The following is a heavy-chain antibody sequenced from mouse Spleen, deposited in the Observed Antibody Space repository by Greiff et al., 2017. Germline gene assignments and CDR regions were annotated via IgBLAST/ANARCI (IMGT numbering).Heavy chain of an antibody. CDR2: ISSGGGNT. CDR1: GFTFSSYA. Sequence: EVMLVESGGGLVKLGGSLKLSCAASGFTFSSYAMSWVRQTPEKRLEWVATISSGGGNTYYPDSVKGRFTISRDNAKNTLYLQMSSLKSEDTAMYYCARGRWLLIYAMDFWGQGTSVTVSS. J-gene: IGHJ4*01. CDR3: ARGRWLLIYAMDF. V-gene: IGHV5-9*01. D-gene: IGHD2-3*01.